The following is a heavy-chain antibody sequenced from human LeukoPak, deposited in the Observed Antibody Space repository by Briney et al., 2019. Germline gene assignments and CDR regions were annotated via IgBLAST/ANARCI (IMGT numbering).Heavy chain of an antibody. J-gene: IGHJ4*02. V-gene: IGHV4-34*01. Sequence: SETLSLTCAVYGVSFSGYYWSWIRQPPGKGLEWIGEINHSGSTKYNPSLESPVTISVSTSKNQFSLKLSSVTATGTAVYYCASKPTRGLRLGELSPLGGWGQGTLVTVSS. CDR2: INHSGST. D-gene: IGHD3-16*02. CDR1: GVSFSGYY. CDR3: ASKPTRGLRLGELSPLGG.